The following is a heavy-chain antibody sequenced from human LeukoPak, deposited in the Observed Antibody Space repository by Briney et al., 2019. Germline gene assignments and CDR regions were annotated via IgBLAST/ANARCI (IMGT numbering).Heavy chain of an antibody. CDR2: INHNSGDT. CDR3: ARANFLYCSSTTCLFDY. D-gene: IGHD2-2*01. J-gene: IGHJ4*02. Sequence: ASVKVSCKASGYTFTDCYMHWVRQAPGQGFEWMGWINHNSGDTNYAQKFQGRVTMTRDTSISTAHMELSRLRSDDTAVYYCARANFLYCSSTTCLFDYWGQGTLLIVSS. V-gene: IGHV1-2*02. CDR1: GYTFTDCY.